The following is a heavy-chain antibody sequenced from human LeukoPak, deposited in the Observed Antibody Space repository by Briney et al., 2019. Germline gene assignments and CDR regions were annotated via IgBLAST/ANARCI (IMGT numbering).Heavy chain of an antibody. V-gene: IGHV1-46*01. CDR3: ARDLPDIVVVGNWFDP. CDR2: INPSGGST. CDR1: GYTFSGNF. D-gene: IGHD2-2*01. J-gene: IGHJ5*02. Sequence: ASVKVSCKASGYTFSGNFIHWVRQAPGQGLEWMGIINPSGGSTSYAQKFQGRVTMTRDTSTSTVYMELSSLRSEDTAVYYCARDLPDIVVVGNWFDPWGQGTLVTVSS.